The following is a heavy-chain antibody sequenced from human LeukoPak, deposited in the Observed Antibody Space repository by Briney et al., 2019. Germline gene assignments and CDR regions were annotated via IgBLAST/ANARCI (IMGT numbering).Heavy chain of an antibody. J-gene: IGHJ5*02. Sequence: GSLRLSCAASGFTFHDYGMHWVRQAPGKGLEWVSGISPSGDILYYADSVKGRFTISRDNFKNTLSLEMNSLRAEDTALYYCARDRDWGAFDAWGQGTLVTVSS. D-gene: IGHD3/OR15-3a*01. CDR1: GFTFHDYG. V-gene: IGHV3-23*01. CDR2: ISPSGDIL. CDR3: ARDRDWGAFDA.